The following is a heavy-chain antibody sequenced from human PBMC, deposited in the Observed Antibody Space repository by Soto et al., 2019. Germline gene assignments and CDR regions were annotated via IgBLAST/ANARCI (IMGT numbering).Heavy chain of an antibody. J-gene: IGHJ4*02. V-gene: IGHV1-18*01. CDR3: ARGRYGDY. Sequence: QVHLVQSGAEVKKSGASVKVSCKASGYTLTSYGITWVRQAPGQGLEWMGWISAHNGNTDYAQKLQGRVIVTRDTSTSTAYMELRSLISDDTAVYYCARGRYGDYWGQGALVTFSS. D-gene: IGHD1-1*01. CDR1: GYTLTSYG. CDR2: ISAHNGNT.